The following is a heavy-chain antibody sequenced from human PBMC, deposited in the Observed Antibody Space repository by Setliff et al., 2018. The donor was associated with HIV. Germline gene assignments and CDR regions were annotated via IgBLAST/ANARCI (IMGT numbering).Heavy chain of an antibody. CDR1: GGSISTYY. J-gene: IGHJ4*02. CDR2: IYYSGST. V-gene: IGHV4-59*12. CDR3: AGGPGTTSIDY. Sequence: LSLTCAVSGGSISTYYWSWVRQPPGKGLEWIGLIYYSGSTNYNPSLKSRVTLSVVTSRNQFSLELISVTAADTAVYYCAGGPGTTSIDYWAQGTLVTVSS. D-gene: IGHD1-26*01.